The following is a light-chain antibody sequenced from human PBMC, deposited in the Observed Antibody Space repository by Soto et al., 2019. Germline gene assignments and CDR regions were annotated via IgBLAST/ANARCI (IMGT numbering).Light chain of an antibody. CDR2: GAS. CDR3: LPSCSPGR. Sequence: PTATLSVSPGERATLSCRASQSVSSKLAWFQQKPGQAPRLLIYGASSRATGIPDRFSGSGSGTDFTLTFCSLEPDDFGVYYCLPSCSPGRFAQGAKV. J-gene: IGKJ1*01. V-gene: IGKV3-20*01. CDR1: QSVSSK.